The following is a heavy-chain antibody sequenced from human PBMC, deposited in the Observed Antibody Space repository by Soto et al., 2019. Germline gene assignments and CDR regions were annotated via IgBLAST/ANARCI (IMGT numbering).Heavy chain of an antibody. CDR2: ISYDGSNK. D-gene: IGHD3-9*01. CDR1: GFTFSSYA. CDR3: ARDRSLRYFDWLSAPKDYYYYGMDV. Sequence: GGSLRLSCAASGFTFSSYAMHWVRQAPGKGLEWVAVISYDGSNKYYADSVKGRFTISRDNSKNTLYLQMNSLRAEDTAVYYCARDRSLRYFDWLSAPKDYYYYGMDVWGQGTTVTVSS. J-gene: IGHJ6*02. V-gene: IGHV3-30-3*01.